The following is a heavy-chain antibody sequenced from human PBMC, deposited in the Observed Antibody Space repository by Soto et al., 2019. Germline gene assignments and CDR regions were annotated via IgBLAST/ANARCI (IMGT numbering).Heavy chain of an antibody. D-gene: IGHD3-9*01. V-gene: IGHV4-4*07. Sequence: SVTLSLTCTVSGRSMSGYYWSWIRQPAGERLEWIGRIYTSGTTDFNPSLKGRVTMSVDTSKNQFSLKLTSVTAADTALYYCAREDYYKTGYYVVWGQGTQVTVSS. J-gene: IGHJ4*02. CDR2: IYTSGTT. CDR1: GRSMSGYY. CDR3: AREDYYKTGYYVV.